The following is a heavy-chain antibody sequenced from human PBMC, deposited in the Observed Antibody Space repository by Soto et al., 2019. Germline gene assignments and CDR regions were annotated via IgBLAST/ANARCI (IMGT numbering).Heavy chain of an antibody. J-gene: IGHJ5*02. CDR2: IYYSGST. Sequence: SETLSLTCTVSVGSISSSSYYCGWIRQPPGKGLEWIGSIYYSGSTYYNPSLKSRVTISVDTSKNQFSLKLSSVTAADTAVYYCARLFSIAAPQSWFDPWGPGTLVTVSS. CDR3: ARLFSIAAPQSWFDP. D-gene: IGHD6-6*01. CDR1: VGSISSSSYY. V-gene: IGHV4-39*01.